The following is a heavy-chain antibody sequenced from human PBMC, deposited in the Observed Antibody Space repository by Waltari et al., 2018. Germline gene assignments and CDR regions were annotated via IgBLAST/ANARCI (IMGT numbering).Heavy chain of an antibody. V-gene: IGHV3-21*01. CDR2: ISSSSSYI. J-gene: IGHJ3*02. CDR3: ASSPSGGATITVGFWDI. D-gene: IGHD5-12*01. CDR1: GFTFSSYS. Sequence: EVQLVESGGGLVKPGGSLRLSCAASGFTFSSYSMNWVRQAPGKGLEWVSSISSSSSYIDYADSVKGRFTISRDNAKNSLYLQMNSLRAEDTAVYYCASSPSGGATITVGFWDIWGQGTMVTVSS.